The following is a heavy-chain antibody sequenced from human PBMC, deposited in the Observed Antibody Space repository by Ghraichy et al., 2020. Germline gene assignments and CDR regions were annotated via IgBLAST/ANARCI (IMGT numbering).Heavy chain of an antibody. CDR2: ITSSGRTI. V-gene: IGHV3-48*01. Sequence: GESLNISCVGSGFTFSGYSMNWVRQSPGKGLELVSYITSSGRTISYADSVKGRFTISRDNAQNSLYLQMNSLRAEDTAVYYCARASKVVRFYYYDGMDVWGQGTTITVSS. J-gene: IGHJ6*02. CDR1: GFTFSGYS. CDR3: ARASKVVRFYYYDGMDV. D-gene: IGHD4-23*01.